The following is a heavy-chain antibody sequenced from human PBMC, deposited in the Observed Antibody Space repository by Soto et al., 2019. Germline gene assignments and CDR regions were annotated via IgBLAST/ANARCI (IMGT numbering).Heavy chain of an antibody. CDR3: ARARYCSGGRCWWFDP. V-gene: IGHV4-34*01. CDR2: INHSGST. D-gene: IGHD2-15*01. CDR1: GGSFSGYY. J-gene: IGHJ5*02. Sequence: SETLSLTCAVYGGSFSGYYWSWIRQPPGKGLEWIGEINHSGSTNYNPSLKSRVTISVDTSKNQFSLKLSSVTAADTAVYYCARARYCSGGRCWWFDPWAQGTLVTVSS.